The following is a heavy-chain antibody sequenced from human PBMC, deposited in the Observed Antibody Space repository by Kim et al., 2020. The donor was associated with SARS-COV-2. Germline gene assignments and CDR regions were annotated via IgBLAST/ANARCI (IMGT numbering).Heavy chain of an antibody. V-gene: IGHV3-33*06. CDR3: AKSVGSCISCPGDY. Sequence: ADYVKGRFTISRDNYKNTHYLQMNSLRAEDTAVYYCAKSVGSCISCPGDYWGQGTLVTVSS. D-gene: IGHD2-2*01. J-gene: IGHJ4*02.